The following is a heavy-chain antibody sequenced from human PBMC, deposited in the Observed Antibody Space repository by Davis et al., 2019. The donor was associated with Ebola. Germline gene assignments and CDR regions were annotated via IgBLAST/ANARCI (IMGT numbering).Heavy chain of an antibody. V-gene: IGHV4-59*01. CDR2: IYYSGST. CDR3: ARVGVDKGVDY. Sequence: SETLSLTCTVSGGSISSYYWSWIRQPRGKGLEWIGYIYYSGSTNYNPSLKSRVTISVDTSKNQFSLKLSSVTAADAAVYYCARVGVDKGVDYWGQGTLVTVSS. J-gene: IGHJ4*02. D-gene: IGHD5-12*01. CDR1: GGSISSYY.